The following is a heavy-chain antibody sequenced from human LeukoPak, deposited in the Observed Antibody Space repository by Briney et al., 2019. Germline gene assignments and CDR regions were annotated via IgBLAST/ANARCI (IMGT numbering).Heavy chain of an antibody. CDR3: TRRRWSSSSVIGY. J-gene: IGHJ4*02. CDR1: GGSLSGYY. V-gene: IGHV4-34*01. Sequence: PSETLSLTCGVNGGSLSGYYWSWIRQTPSNELEWIGEINHSGSTNYNPSLKSRVTISVDTSNNQFYLTLNSLTAADTAVYYCTRRRWSSSSVIGYWGRGTRVTVSS. CDR2: INHSGST. D-gene: IGHD6-6*01.